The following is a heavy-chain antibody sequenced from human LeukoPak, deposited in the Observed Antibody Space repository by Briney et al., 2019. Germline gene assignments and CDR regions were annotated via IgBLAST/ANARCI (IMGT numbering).Heavy chain of an antibody. CDR2: ISLDGNNE. Sequence: GGSLRLSCTASDFILSTYAMSWVRQAPGKGLEWVAVISLDGNNEYYADSVKGRFSLSRDNSMNTLYLELNSLRTEDTAMYYCARDLSGHWTYDYWGQGTLVTVSS. V-gene: IGHV3-30-3*01. D-gene: IGHD1-1*01. CDR1: DFILSTYA. J-gene: IGHJ4*01. CDR3: ARDLSGHWTYDY.